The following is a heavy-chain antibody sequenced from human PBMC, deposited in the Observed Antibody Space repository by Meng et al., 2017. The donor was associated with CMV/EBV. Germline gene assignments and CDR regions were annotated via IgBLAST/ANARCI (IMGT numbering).Heavy chain of an antibody. CDR3: ASLSHHYDILTGYYSRFYYYYGMDV. D-gene: IGHD3-9*01. CDR2: IYPGDSDT. V-gene: IGHV5-51*01. CDR1: GYSFTSYW. J-gene: IGHJ6*02. Sequence: KVSCKGSGYSFTSYWIGWVRQMPGKGLEWMGIIYPGDSDTRYSPSFQGQVTISADKSISTAYLQWSSLKASDTAMYYCASLSHHYDILTGYYSRFYYYYGMDVWGQGTTVTVSS.